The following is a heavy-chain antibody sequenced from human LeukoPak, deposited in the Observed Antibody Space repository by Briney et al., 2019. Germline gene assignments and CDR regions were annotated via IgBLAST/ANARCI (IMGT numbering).Heavy chain of an antibody. Sequence: ASMKVSCKASGYTSTNFDINWVRETTGQGLEWRGWMNPNTGNAGYAQKFQDRVTITWDASISTAFMDLSSLRSEDTAVYFCARVGYSNSYDYWGQGTLVTVSS. CDR2: MNPNTGNA. CDR3: ARVGYSNSYDY. D-gene: IGHD4-11*01. V-gene: IGHV1-8*03. J-gene: IGHJ4*02. CDR1: GYTSTNFD.